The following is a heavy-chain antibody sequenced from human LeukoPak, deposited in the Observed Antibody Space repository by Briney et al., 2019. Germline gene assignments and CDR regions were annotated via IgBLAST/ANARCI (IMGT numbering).Heavy chain of an antibody. V-gene: IGHV3-30*18. CDR3: AKDRGTYYDFWSGYGPWDY. Sequence: GGSLRLSCAASGFTFSSYGMRWVRQAPGKGLEWVSVIFYDGSNKYYADSVKGRFTISRDNSKNTLYLQMNSLRAEDTAVYYCAKDRGTYYDFWSGYGPWDYWGQGTLVTVSS. J-gene: IGHJ4*02. CDR2: IFYDGSNK. D-gene: IGHD3-3*01. CDR1: GFTFSSYG.